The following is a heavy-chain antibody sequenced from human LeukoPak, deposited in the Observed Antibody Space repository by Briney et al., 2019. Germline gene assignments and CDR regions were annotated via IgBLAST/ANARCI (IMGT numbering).Heavy chain of an antibody. D-gene: IGHD3-10*01. Sequence: SLKVSCKASGGTFISYAISWVRQTPGQGLEWMGGIIPLFGTANYAQKFQGRVTITTDESRSTAYMVLSTLRSEDTAIDYCAGEGGDYYTMDVWGKGTTGTVSS. CDR2: IIPLFGTA. CDR3: AGEGGDYYTMDV. V-gene: IGHV1-69*05. CDR1: GGTFISYA. J-gene: IGHJ6*03.